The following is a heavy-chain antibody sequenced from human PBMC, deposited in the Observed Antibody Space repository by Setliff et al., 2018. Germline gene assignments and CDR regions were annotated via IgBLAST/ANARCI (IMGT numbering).Heavy chain of an antibody. Sequence: PSETLSLTCTVSGGSISSYYWNWIRQPAGKGLEWIGRIYPSGGTNYNPSLKSRVTRSVDTSKNHFSLKLTSVTAADTAVYYCARTHCTTTSCFYFHYWGQGTVVTVSS. V-gene: IGHV4-4*07. CDR1: GGSISSYY. D-gene: IGHD2-2*01. J-gene: IGHJ4*02. CDR3: ARTHCTTTSCFYFHY. CDR2: IYPSGGT.